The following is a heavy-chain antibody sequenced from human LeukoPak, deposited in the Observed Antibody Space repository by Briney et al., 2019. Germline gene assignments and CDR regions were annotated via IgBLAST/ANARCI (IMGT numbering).Heavy chain of an antibody. CDR2: ITGSGGSA. Sequence: GGSLRLSCAASGFTFKNYGMNWVRQAPGKGLEWVSYITGSGGSAYYADSVKGRFTISRDNSKNTLYLHMNSLKAEDTAVYYCAKSRSYGSSGYSFDYWGQGTLVTVSS. CDR1: GFTFKNYG. CDR3: AKSRSYGSSGYSFDY. D-gene: IGHD3-22*01. J-gene: IGHJ4*02. V-gene: IGHV3-23*01.